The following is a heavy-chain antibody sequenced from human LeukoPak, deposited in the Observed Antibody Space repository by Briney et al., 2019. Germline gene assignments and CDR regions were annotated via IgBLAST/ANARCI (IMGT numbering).Heavy chain of an antibody. Sequence: SETLSLTCTVSGGSLSSYYWRWIRQPPGKGREWIGYIYYSGSTNYNPCLKSRVTVPVDPPKNQFSLKLSSVTAADTAVYYCARRDGPLVRYSYWGQGTLVTVSS. J-gene: IGHJ4*02. CDR3: ARRDGPLVRYSY. CDR2: IYYSGST. V-gene: IGHV4-59*12. CDR1: GGSLSSYY. D-gene: IGHD2-8*02.